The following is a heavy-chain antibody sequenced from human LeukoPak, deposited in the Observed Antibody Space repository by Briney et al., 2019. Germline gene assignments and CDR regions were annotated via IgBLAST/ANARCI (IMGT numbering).Heavy chain of an antibody. CDR1: GYTFTGYY. CDR2: INPNSGGT. V-gene: IGHV1-2*02. CDR3: ARDVEAAAGNAFDI. Sequence: ASVKVSCKASGYTFTGYYMHWVRQAPGQGLEWMGWINPNSGGTNYAQKFQGRVTMTRDTSISTAYMELSRLRSDDTAVYYCARDVEAAAGNAFDIWGQGTMVTVSS. J-gene: IGHJ3*02. D-gene: IGHD6-13*01.